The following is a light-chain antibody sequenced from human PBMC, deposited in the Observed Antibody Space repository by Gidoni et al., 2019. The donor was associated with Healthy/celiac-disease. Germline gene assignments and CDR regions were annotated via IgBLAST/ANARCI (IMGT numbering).Light chain of an antibody. Sequence: DIVMTQSPDSLAVSLGERATIKCKSSQSVLYSSRHKYYLAWYQQKPGKPPKLLISWASNLESGVPDRFIGSGSGTDFTLTISSLQAEDVAVYYCQQYFSTPLTFGGGTKVEIK. CDR2: WAS. J-gene: IGKJ4*01. V-gene: IGKV4-1*01. CDR1: QSVLYSSRHKYY. CDR3: QQYFSTPLT.